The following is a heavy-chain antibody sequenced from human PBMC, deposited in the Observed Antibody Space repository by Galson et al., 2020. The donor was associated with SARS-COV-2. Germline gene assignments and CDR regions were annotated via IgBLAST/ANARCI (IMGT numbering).Heavy chain of an antibody. CDR2: IKQDGSEK. V-gene: IGHV3-7*01. J-gene: IGHJ4*02. CDR3: ARDWDY. Sequence: GGSLRLSCAASGFTFSNYWMTWVRQAPGKGLEWVAIIKQDGSEKHYVASVRGRFTISRDNAKNSLYLQMNNLGAGDTAVYYCARDWDYWGQGILVSVSS. CDR1: GFTFSNYW.